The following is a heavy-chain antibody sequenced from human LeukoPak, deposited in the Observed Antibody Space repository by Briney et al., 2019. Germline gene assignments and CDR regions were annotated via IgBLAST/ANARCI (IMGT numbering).Heavy chain of an antibody. Sequence: PSETLSLTCTVSGDSISSYYWSWIRQPPGKGLEWIGYIYYSGSTNYNPSLKSRVTISVDTSKNQFSLKLSSVTAADTAVYYCAGAPSIFGVVITKPLPYYYYGMDVWGQGTTVTVSS. V-gene: IGHV4-59*01. CDR2: IYYSGST. CDR3: AGAPSIFGVVITKPLPYYYYGMDV. CDR1: GDSISSYY. J-gene: IGHJ6*02. D-gene: IGHD3-3*01.